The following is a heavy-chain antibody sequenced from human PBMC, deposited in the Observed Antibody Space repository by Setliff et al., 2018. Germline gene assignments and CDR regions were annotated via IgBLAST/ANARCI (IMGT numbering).Heavy chain of an antibody. D-gene: IGHD3-9*01. Sequence: ASVKVSCKASGYTFTGYYMHWVRQAPGQGLEWMGWINPNSGGTNYAQKFQGWVTMTRDTSISTAYMELGRLRSDDTAVYYCAREVYDILTGYSYWYFDLWGRGTLVTVSS. CDR2: INPNSGGT. V-gene: IGHV1-2*04. CDR1: GYTFTGYY. J-gene: IGHJ2*01. CDR3: AREVYDILTGYSYWYFDL.